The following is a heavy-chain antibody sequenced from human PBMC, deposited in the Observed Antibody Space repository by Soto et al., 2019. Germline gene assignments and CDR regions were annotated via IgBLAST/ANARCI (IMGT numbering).Heavy chain of an antibody. CDR3: ARIFYGDDAVVDY. J-gene: IGHJ4*02. Sequence: SETLSLTCTVSGGSISSGDYYWSWIRQPPGKGLEWIGYIYYSGSTYYNPSLKSRVTISVDTSKNQFSLKLSSVTAADTAVYYCARIFYGDDAVVDYWGQGTLVTVSS. CDR1: GGSISSGDYY. CDR2: IYYSGST. D-gene: IGHD4-17*01. V-gene: IGHV4-30-4*02.